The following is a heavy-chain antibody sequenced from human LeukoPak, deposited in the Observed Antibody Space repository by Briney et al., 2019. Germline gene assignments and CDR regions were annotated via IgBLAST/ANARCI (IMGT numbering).Heavy chain of an antibody. J-gene: IGHJ4*02. D-gene: IGHD5-12*01. V-gene: IGHV3-23*01. CDR3: AKEGGYSGYDIDY. CDR2: ISGSGGST. Sequence: GGSLGLSCAASGFTVSGNYMSWVRQAPGKGLEWVSAISGSGGSTYYADSVKGRFTISRDNSKNTLYLQMNSLRAEDTAVYYCAKEGGYSGYDIDYWGQGTLVTVSS. CDR1: GFTVSGNY.